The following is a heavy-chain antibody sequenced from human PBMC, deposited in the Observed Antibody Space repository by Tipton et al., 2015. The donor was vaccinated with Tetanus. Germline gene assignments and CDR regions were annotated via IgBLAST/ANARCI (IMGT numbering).Heavy chain of an antibody. Sequence: LRLSCTVSGASITTYHWSWLRQTPGRGLEWIGHIYYTGATSYNSSLQSRVTQSIDTYKNQFSLKMTSVTAADAAVYFWPRPGVGRYTGYYFDFWGQETVVTVSS. CDR3: PRPGVGRYTGYYFDF. V-gene: IGHV4-59*01. D-gene: IGHD5-12*01. CDR2: IYYTGAT. CDR1: GASITTYH. J-gene: IGHJ4*02.